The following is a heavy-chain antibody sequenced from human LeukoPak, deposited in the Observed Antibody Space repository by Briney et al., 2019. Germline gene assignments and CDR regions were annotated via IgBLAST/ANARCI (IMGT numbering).Heavy chain of an antibody. V-gene: IGHV3-53*01. J-gene: IGHJ5*02. CDR2: IYSGGST. CDR3: ARDPPLDYYGSESRGWFDP. CDR1: GFTVSSNY. Sequence: PGGSLRLSCAASGFTVSSNYMSWVRQAPGKGLEWVSVIYSGGSTYYADSVKGRFTISRDNSKNTLYLQMNSLRAEDTAVYYCARDPPLDYYGSESRGWFDPWGQGTLVTVSS. D-gene: IGHD3-10*01.